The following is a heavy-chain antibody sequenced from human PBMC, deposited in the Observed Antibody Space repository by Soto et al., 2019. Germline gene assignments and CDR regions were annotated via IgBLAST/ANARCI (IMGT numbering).Heavy chain of an antibody. V-gene: IGHV4-34*01. CDR1: GGSFSGYY. Sequence: SETLSLTCAVYGGSFSGYYWSWIRQPPGKGLEWIGEINHSGSTNYNPSLKSRVTISVDTSKNQFSLKMSSVTAADTAVYYCARGDYDFWSGYWDYYYYYGMHVWGQGTTATVYS. CDR3: ARGDYDFWSGYWDYYYYYGMHV. D-gene: IGHD3-3*01. J-gene: IGHJ6*02. CDR2: INHSGST.